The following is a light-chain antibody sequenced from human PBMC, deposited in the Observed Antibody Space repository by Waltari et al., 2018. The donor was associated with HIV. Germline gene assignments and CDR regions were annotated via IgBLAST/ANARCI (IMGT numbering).Light chain of an antibody. Sequence: DIHLTQSPSSLSASVGDRVTTTCQASRDINTYLNWYQQKPGSAPKLLIYDASNLEMGVPSTFSGSGSGTDFTFTISSLQPADIATYYCQQYDNLPLTFGGGTKVEIK. CDR3: QQYDNLPLT. CDR1: RDINTY. J-gene: IGKJ4*01. CDR2: DAS. V-gene: IGKV1-33*01.